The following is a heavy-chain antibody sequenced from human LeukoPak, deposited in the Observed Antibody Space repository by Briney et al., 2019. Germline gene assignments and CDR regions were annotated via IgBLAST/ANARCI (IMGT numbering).Heavy chain of an antibody. CDR3: ARRVAGTRDAFDI. CDR2: INTNTGNP. J-gene: IGHJ3*02. CDR1: GGTFSSYA. V-gene: IGHV7-4-1*02. Sequence: WASVKVSCKSSGGTFSSYAISWVRQAPGQGLEWMGWINTNTGNPTYVQGFTGRFVFSLDTSVSTAYLQISSLKAEDTAVYYCARRVAGTRDAFDIWGQGTMVTVSS. D-gene: IGHD6-19*01.